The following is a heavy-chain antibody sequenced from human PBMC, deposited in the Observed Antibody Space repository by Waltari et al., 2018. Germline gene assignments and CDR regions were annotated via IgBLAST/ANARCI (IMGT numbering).Heavy chain of an antibody. J-gene: IGHJ6*02. CDR2: INHSGST. CDR1: GGSFSGYY. V-gene: IGHV4-34*01. Sequence: QVQLQQWGAGLLKPSETLSLTCAVYGGSFSGYYWSWIRQPPGKGLEWIGEINHSGSTNYNPSVKSRVTISVDTSKKQFSLKLSSVTAADTAVYYCARGGWDGMDVWGQGTTVTVSS. CDR3: ARGGWDGMDV.